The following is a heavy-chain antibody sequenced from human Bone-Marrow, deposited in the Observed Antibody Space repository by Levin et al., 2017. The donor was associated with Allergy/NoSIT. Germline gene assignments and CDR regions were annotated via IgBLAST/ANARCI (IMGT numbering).Heavy chain of an antibody. D-gene: IGHD5-12*01. J-gene: IGHJ4*02. V-gene: IGHV4-59*01. CDR1: GGSISGSY. CDR3: ARSVAGEFDY. CDR2: IFYSGST. Sequence: SQTLSLTCTVSGGSISGSYWSWVRQPPGKGLEWVGHIFYSGSTNYNPSPTSRVTISINTTKNHFPLILTSVTASDTAFYYCARSVAGEFDYWGQGTLVTVSS.